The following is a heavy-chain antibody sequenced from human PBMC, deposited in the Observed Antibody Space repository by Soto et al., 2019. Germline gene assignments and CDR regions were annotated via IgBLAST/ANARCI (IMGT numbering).Heavy chain of an antibody. V-gene: IGHV4-39*01. CDR2: IYYSGSP. CDR1: GGSISSTGHY. D-gene: IGHD3-10*01. J-gene: IGHJ5*01. Sequence: QVQLQESGPGLVKPSETLSLTCTVSGGSISSTGHYWGWVRQPPGKGLEWIGSIYYSGSPYYNPFLKSRLTISVDKSKNQFSLKVNSVTAADTAVYHCARLFGVTAFDSWGQGTLVIVSS. CDR3: ARLFGVTAFDS.